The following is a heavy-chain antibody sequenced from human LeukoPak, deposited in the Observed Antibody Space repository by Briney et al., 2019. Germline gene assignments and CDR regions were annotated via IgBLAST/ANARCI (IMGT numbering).Heavy chain of an antibody. CDR1: GGSISSSSYY. CDR2: IYYSGST. J-gene: IGHJ5*02. CDR3: ARARGWGANSGWFDP. V-gene: IGHV4-39*01. D-gene: IGHD3-16*01. Sequence: IPSETLSLTCTVSGGSISSSSYYWGWIRQPPGKGLEWIGSIYYSGSTYYNPSLKSRVTISVDTSKNQFSLKLSSVTVADTAVYYCARARGWGANSGWFDPWGQGTLVTVSS.